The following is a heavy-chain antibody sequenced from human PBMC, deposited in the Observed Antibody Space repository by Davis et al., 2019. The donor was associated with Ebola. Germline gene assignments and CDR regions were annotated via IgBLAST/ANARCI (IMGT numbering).Heavy chain of an antibody. Sequence: GESLKISCAASGFTFSSYAMSWVRQAPGKGLEWVAVIWYDGSNKYYADSVKGRFTISRDNSKNTLYLQMNSLRAEDTAVYYCARDREYSSSLDVFYYYGMDVWGQGTTVTVSS. CDR3: ARDREYSSSLDVFYYYGMDV. D-gene: IGHD6-6*01. J-gene: IGHJ6*02. V-gene: IGHV3-33*08. CDR1: GFTFSSYA. CDR2: IWYDGSNK.